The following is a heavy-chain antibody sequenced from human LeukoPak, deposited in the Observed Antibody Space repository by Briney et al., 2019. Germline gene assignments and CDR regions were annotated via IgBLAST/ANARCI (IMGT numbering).Heavy chain of an antibody. Sequence: GGSLRLYCVVSGFTFSSYEMNWVRQAPGKGLEWVSYISSTGSRIYYADSVKGRFTISRDNARNSLYLQMNRLRAEDTAVYYCARETVACGGDCYDYWGQGTLVTVSS. V-gene: IGHV3-48*03. CDR2: ISSTGSRI. CDR1: GFTFSSYE. D-gene: IGHD2-21*01. J-gene: IGHJ4*02. CDR3: ARETVACGGDCYDY.